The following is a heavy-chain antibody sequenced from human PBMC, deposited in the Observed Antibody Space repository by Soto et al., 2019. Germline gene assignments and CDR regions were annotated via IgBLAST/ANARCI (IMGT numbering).Heavy chain of an antibody. CDR1: GFTFSSYS. CDR2: ISSSSSYI. J-gene: IGHJ4*02. Sequence: GGSLSLSCAASGFTFSSYSMNWVRQAPGKGLEWVSSISSSSSYIYYADSVKGRFTISRDNAKNSLYLQMNSLRAEDTAVYYCARASIAAAGTSDYWGQGTLVTVSS. CDR3: ARASIAAAGTSDY. V-gene: IGHV3-21*01. D-gene: IGHD6-13*01.